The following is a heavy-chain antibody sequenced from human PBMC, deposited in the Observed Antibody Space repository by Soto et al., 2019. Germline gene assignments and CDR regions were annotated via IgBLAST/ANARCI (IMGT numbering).Heavy chain of an antibody. D-gene: IGHD2-2*01. J-gene: IGHJ6*02. CDR2: IYYSGST. CDR1: GGSISSGGYS. CDR3: ARGGNVVVPAGTPAGGDYDYGMDV. V-gene: IGHV4-31*01. Sequence: PSETLSLTCTVSGGSISSGGYSWSCIRQDPGKGREWIGYIYYSGSTYYNPSLKSPVTISVDTSKNHFSLKLSYVTAADTAEYYCARGGNVVVPAGTPAGGDYDYGMDVWGQGTTVTVSS.